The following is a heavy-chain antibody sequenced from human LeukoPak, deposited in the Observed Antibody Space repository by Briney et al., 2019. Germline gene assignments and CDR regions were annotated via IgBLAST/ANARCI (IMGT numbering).Heavy chain of an antibody. J-gene: IGHJ6*03. CDR3: ARQQGRGRGVYDYVWGSYRYDNYYYYMDV. CDR1: GFTFSSYW. Sequence: PGGSLRLSCAASGFTFSSYWMHWVRQGPGKGLVWVSRINSDGSSTSYADSVKGRYTISRDNAKNTLYLQMNSLRAEDTAVYYCARQQGRGRGVYDYVWGSYRYDNYYYYMDVWGKGTTVTISS. D-gene: IGHD3-16*02. CDR2: INSDGSST. V-gene: IGHV3-74*01.